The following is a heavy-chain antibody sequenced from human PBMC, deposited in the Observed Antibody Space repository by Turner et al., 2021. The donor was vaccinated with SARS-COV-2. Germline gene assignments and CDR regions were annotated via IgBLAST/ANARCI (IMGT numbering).Heavy chain of an antibody. D-gene: IGHD2-8*01. Sequence: VQLVESGGGVVQSGRSRSISSAASGFSFSSYGMQWVRQGPGKGRGWVAVIGYDGINKYYTDSVKGRFTISRDNSKNTLDLQMNSLRAEDTAVYYCARDQLGVEATWFDPWGQGTLVTVSS. CDR1: GFSFSSYG. V-gene: IGHV3-33*01. CDR2: IGYDGINK. CDR3: ARDQLGVEATWFDP. J-gene: IGHJ5*02.